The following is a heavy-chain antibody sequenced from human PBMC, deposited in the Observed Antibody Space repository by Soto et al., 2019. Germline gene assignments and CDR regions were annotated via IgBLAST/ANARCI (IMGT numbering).Heavy chain of an antibody. V-gene: IGHV3-30-3*01. Sequence: QVQLVESGGGVVQPGRSLRLSCAASGFTFSNYALRWVRQAPGRGLEWVALISFDGNNNYYANSVKGRFTISRDNSKNTLYLQMNSLRAEDTAVYYCGRCTGTSCHLGADFWGQGTLVIVSS. CDR2: ISFDGNNN. J-gene: IGHJ4*02. CDR3: GRCTGTSCHLGADF. CDR1: GFTFSNYA. D-gene: IGHD2-2*01.